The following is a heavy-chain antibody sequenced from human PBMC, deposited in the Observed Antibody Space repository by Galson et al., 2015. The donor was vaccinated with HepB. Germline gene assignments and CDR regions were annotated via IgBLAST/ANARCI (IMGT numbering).Heavy chain of an antibody. J-gene: IGHJ4*02. Sequence: SCKASGYTFTSYAMNWVRQAPGKGLEWVSAISGSGGSTYYADSVKGRFTISRDNSKNTLDLQMNSLRVEDTAVYFCARRVSGNFDLWGQGTLVTVSS. CDR1: GYTFTSYA. CDR3: ARRVSGNFDL. V-gene: IGHV3-23*01. CDR2: ISGSGGST. D-gene: IGHD5-12*01.